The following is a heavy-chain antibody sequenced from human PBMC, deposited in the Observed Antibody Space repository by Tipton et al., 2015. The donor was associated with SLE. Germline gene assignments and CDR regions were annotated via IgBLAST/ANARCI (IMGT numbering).Heavy chain of an antibody. J-gene: IGHJ4*02. CDR2: IYYSGST. V-gene: IGHV4-59*01. CDR3: ARCPDRAAFD. CDR1: GGSISSYY. D-gene: IGHD6-13*01. Sequence: TLSLTCTVSGGSISSYYWSWIRQPPGKGLEWIGYIYYSGSTNYNPSLKGRVTISVDTSKNQFSPKLSSVTAADTAVYYCARCPDRAAFDWGQRTLVTVSS.